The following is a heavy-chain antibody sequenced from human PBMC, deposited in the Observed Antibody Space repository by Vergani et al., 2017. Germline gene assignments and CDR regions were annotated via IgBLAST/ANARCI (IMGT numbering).Heavy chain of an antibody. D-gene: IGHD3/OR15-3a*01. J-gene: IGHJ5*02. V-gene: IGHV4-59*10. CDR1: GGSFSGYY. CDR3: ARGETRTDWFDP. Sequence: QVQLQQWGAGLLKPSETLSLTCAVSGGSFSGYYWRWIRQTAERRLEWMGRVYPSGTTNYNPSLNGRVTIFVDKSKNILSLRLNSVTAADTAVYYCARGETRTDWFDPWGQGTLVTVSS. CDR2: VYPSGTT.